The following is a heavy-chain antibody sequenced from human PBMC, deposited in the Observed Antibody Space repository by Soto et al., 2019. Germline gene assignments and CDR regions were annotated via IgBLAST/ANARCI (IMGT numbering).Heavy chain of an antibody. J-gene: IGHJ1*01. CDR1: GFTFSSYG. CDR2: ISYDGSNK. Sequence: QVQLVESGGGVVQPRRSLRLSCAASGFTFSSYGMHWVRHAPGKGLEWVAVISYDGSNKYYADSVKGRFTISRDNSKNTRYLQMNSLRPEDTAVYYCAKGNVGYFQHWGQGTLVTVSS. V-gene: IGHV3-30*18. CDR3: AKGNVGYFQH. D-gene: IGHD1-1*01.